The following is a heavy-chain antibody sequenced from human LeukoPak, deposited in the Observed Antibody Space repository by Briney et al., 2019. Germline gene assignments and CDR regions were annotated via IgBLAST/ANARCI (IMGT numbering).Heavy chain of an antibody. CDR3: AKDSGGYSSSSFGS. D-gene: IGHD2-2*01. CDR2: ISGSGGST. V-gene: IGHV3-23*01. Sequence: GRSLRLSCAASGFTFSSYAMHWVRQAPGKGLEWVAAISGSGGSTYYADSVKGRFTISRDNSKNTLYLQMSSLRAEDTAVYYCAKDSGGYSSSSFGSWGQGTLVTVSS. CDR1: GFTFSSYA. J-gene: IGHJ4*02.